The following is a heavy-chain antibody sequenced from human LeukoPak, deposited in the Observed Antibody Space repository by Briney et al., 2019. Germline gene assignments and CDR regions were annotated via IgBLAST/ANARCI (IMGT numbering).Heavy chain of an antibody. J-gene: IGHJ3*02. D-gene: IGHD3-10*01. CDR3: AREVAGLLWFGELLGAFDI. Sequence: PSETLSLTCTVSGGSISSYYWSWIRQPAGKGLEWIGRIYTSGSTNYNPSLKSRVTMSVDTSKNQFSLKLSSVTAADTAVYYCAREVAGLLWFGELLGAFDIWGQGTMVTVSS. V-gene: IGHV4-4*07. CDR2: IYTSGST. CDR1: GGSISSYY.